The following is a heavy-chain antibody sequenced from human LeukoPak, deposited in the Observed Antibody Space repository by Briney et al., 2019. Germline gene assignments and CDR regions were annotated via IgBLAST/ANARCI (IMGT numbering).Heavy chain of an antibody. Sequence: AGGSLRLSCAASGFTFSNAWMSWVRQAPGKGLEWVGRIKGKTDGGTTDYAAPVKGRFTISRDDSKNTLYLQMNSLKTEDTAVYYCTTDFDFDYWGQGTLVTVSS. CDR1: GFTFSNAW. CDR2: IKGKTDGGTT. V-gene: IGHV3-15*01. J-gene: IGHJ4*02. CDR3: TTDFDFDY.